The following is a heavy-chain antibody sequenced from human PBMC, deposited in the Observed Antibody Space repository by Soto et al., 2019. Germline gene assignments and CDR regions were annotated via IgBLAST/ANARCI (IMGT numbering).Heavy chain of an antibody. V-gene: IGHV4-30-2*01. CDR2: IYHSGST. Sequence: QLQLQESGSGLVKPSQTLSLTCAVSGGSISSGGYSWSWIRQPPGKGLEWIGYIYHSGSTSYNPSLKSRVTISVDRSKNQFSLKLSSVTAADTAVDYCARARGNWGLSGMDVWGQGTTVTVSS. J-gene: IGHJ6*02. CDR3: ARARGNWGLSGMDV. D-gene: IGHD7-27*01. CDR1: GGSISSGGYS.